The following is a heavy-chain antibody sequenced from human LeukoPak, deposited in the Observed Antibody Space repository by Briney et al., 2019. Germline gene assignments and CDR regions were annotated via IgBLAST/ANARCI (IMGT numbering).Heavy chain of an antibody. CDR1: GFTFSSYW. D-gene: IGHD1-26*01. CDR3: ATIGDRRSGELYRIDY. J-gene: IGHJ4*02. V-gene: IGHV3-74*01. Sequence: PGGSLRLSCAASGFTFSSYWMYWVRQAPGTGLVWVSRIKSDGSSTRYADSVKGRFTISRDNAKNTLYLQMNSLRAEDAAVYYCATIGDRRSGELYRIDYWGQGTLVTVSS. CDR2: IKSDGSST.